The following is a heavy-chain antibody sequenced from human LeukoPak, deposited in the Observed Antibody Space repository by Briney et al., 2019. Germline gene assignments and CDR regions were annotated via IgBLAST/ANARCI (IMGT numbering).Heavy chain of an antibody. Sequence: GGSLRLSFAASGFTFSSYWMHWVRQAPGKGLVWVSRINSDGSSTSYADSVKGRFTISRDNAKNTLYLQMNSLRAEDTAVYYCARVYYDGPLDYWGQGTLVTVSS. J-gene: IGHJ4*02. V-gene: IGHV3-74*01. CDR3: ARVYYDGPLDY. D-gene: IGHD3-22*01. CDR1: GFTFSSYW. CDR2: INSDGSST.